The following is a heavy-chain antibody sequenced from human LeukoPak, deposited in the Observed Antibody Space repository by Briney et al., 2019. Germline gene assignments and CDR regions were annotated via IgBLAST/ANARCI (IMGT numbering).Heavy chain of an antibody. CDR3: ARADIRAIASSGWYGFDY. CDR1: GYTFTSYG. D-gene: IGHD6-19*01. J-gene: IGHJ4*02. V-gene: IGHV1-18*01. Sequence: ASVKVSCRASGYTFTSYGISWVRQAPGQGLEWMGWISGYNGNTNYVQKFQGRVTMTTDTSTSTAYMELRSLRSDDTAVYYCARADIRAIASSGWYGFDYWGQGTLVTVSS. CDR2: ISGYNGNT.